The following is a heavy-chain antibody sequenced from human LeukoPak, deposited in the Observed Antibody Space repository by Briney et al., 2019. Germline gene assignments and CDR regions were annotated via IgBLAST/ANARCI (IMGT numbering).Heavy chain of an antibody. CDR1: GFTFSSYA. D-gene: IGHD1-26*01. J-gene: IGHJ4*02. Sequence: GGSLRLSCAASGFTFSSYAMHWVRQAPGKGLEWVSVLYSDDTTYYADSVKGRFTISRDNSKNTLYLQMNNLRAEDTAVYYCARGGGYYAIDYWGQGTLVTVSS. CDR3: ARGGGYYAIDY. CDR2: LYSDDTT. V-gene: IGHV3-53*01.